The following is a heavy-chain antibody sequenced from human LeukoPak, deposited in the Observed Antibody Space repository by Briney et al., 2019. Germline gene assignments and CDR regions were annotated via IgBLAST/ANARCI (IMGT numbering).Heavy chain of an antibody. Sequence: GRSLRLSCAASGFTFSTYGMHWVRQAPGKWLEWVAVMSSDGSNKYCADSVKGRFTISRDNTKNTLFLQKNSLRVEDTAVYFCAKSYADYGKYYFDYWGQGTLVTVSS. V-gene: IGHV3-30*18. CDR2: MSSDGSNK. J-gene: IGHJ4*02. CDR1: GFTFSTYG. CDR3: AKSYADYGKYYFDY. D-gene: IGHD4-17*01.